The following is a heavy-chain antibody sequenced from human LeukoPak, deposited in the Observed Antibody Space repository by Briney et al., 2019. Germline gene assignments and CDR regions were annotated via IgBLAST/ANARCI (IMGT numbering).Heavy chain of an antibody. Sequence: SETLSLTCTVSGYSISSGFHWGWIRQPPGKGLEWIGNIYHNGSTYYNPSLKGRAIMSVDTSKNHFSLKLGSVTAADTAVYYCARGYYDSSGYLYNFDYWGQGTLVTVSS. CDR2: IYHNGST. V-gene: IGHV4-38-2*02. CDR1: GYSISSGFH. J-gene: IGHJ4*02. CDR3: ARGYYDSSGYLYNFDY. D-gene: IGHD3-22*01.